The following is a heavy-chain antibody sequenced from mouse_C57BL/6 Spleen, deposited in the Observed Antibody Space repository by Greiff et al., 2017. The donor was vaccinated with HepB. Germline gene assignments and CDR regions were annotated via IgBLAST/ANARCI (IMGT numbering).Heavy chain of an antibody. V-gene: IGHV14-4*01. CDR2: IDPENGDT. CDR1: GFNIKDDY. CDR3: TTSYYGYDGGYYFDY. Sequence: EVKLVESGAELVRPGASVKLSCTASGFNIKDDYMHWVKQRPEQGLEWIGWIDPENGDTEYASKFQGKATITADTSSNTAYLQLSSLTSEDTAVYYCTTSYYGYDGGYYFDYWGQGTTLTVSS. J-gene: IGHJ2*01. D-gene: IGHD2-9*01.